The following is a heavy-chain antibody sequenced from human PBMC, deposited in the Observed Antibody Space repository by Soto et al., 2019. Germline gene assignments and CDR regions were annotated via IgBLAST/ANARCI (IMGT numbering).Heavy chain of an antibody. CDR3: ARAAWGFGALFPPMDV. Sequence: GGSLRLSCAASGFTFSSYSMNWVRQAPGKGLEWVSSISSSSSYIYYADSVKGRFTISRDNAKNSLYLQMNSLRAEDTAVYYCARAAWGFGALFPPMDVCGQGTTVTFSS. J-gene: IGHJ6*02. CDR2: ISSSSSYI. CDR1: GFTFSSYS. V-gene: IGHV3-21*01. D-gene: IGHD3-10*01.